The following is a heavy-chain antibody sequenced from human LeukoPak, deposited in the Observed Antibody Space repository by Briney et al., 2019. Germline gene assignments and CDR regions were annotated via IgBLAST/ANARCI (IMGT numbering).Heavy chain of an antibody. J-gene: IGHJ1*01. CDR2: INPNGNTP. V-gene: IGHV1-46*01. CDR3: ATLSYYYDSSGYRSEYFQH. D-gene: IGHD3-22*01. Sequence: ASVKVSCKASGYTFTRFYLYWLRQAPGRGLEWMGTINPNGNTPRYAQKFQGRVTMTEDTSTDTAYMELSSLRSEDTAVYYCATLSYYYDSSGYRSEYFQHWGQGTLVTVSS. CDR1: GYTFTRFY.